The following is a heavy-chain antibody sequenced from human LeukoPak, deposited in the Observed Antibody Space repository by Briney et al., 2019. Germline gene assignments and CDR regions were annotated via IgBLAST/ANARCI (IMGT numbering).Heavy chain of an antibody. CDR3: ARHWSGILWLGELFFDY. J-gene: IGHJ4*02. CDR1: GFIFKTYTM. D-gene: IGHD3-10*01. CDR2: IYHSGST. Sequence: GSLRLSCAASGFIFKTYTMNWVRQAPGKGLEWIGEIYHSGSTNYNPFLKSRVTISVDKSKNQFSLKLSSVTAADTAVYYCARHWSGILWLGELFFDYWGQGTLVTVSS. V-gene: IGHV4-4*02.